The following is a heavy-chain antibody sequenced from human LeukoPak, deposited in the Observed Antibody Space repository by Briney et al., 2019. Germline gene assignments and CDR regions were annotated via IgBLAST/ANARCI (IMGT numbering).Heavy chain of an antibody. J-gene: IGHJ6*02. CDR2: ISSSGSTI. CDR3: ARGRGGYCYYGMDV. CDR1: GFTFSSYE. D-gene: IGHD5-24*01. Sequence: PGGSLRLSCAASGFTFSSYEMNWVRQAPGKGLEWVSYISSSGSTIYYADSVKGRFTISRDNAKNSLYLQMNSLRAEDTAVYYCARGRGGYCYYGMDVWGQGTTVTVSS. V-gene: IGHV3-48*03.